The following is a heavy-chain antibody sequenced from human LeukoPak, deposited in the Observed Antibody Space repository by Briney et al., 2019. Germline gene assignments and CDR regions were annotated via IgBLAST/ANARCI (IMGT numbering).Heavy chain of an antibody. Sequence: GGSLRLSCAASGFTFSDYAMDWVRQAPGKGVEWVSYISSSGSTTHYADSVKGRFTISRDNAKNSLYLEMNSLRAEDTAVYYCVRDLRGSSGGDYWGQGTLVTVSS. CDR2: ISSSGSTT. D-gene: IGHD3-22*01. CDR1: GFTFSDYA. J-gene: IGHJ4*02. V-gene: IGHV3-48*03. CDR3: VRDLRGSSGGDY.